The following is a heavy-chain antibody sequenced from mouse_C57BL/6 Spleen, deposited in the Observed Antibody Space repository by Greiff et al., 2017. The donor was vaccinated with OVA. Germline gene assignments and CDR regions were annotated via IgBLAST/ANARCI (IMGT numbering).Heavy chain of an antibody. D-gene: IGHD1-1*01. J-gene: IGHJ4*01. CDR1: GYTFTDYY. Sequence: QLQQSGPELVKPGASVKISCKASGYTFTDYYMNWVKQSHGKSLEWIGDINPNNGGTSYNQKFKGKATLTVDKSSSTAYMELRSLTSEDSAVYYCARGYYGSSSYAMDYWGQGTSVTVSS. V-gene: IGHV1-26*01. CDR2: INPNNGGT. CDR3: ARGYYGSSSYAMDY.